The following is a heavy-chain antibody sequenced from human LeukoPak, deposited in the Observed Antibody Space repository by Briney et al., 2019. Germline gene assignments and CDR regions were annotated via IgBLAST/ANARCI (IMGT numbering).Heavy chain of an antibody. V-gene: IGHV4-59*01. D-gene: IGHD1-26*01. Sequence: SETPSLTCTVSGGSISSYYWNWLRQPPGKGLEWIGYIYNSGSTNYNPSLKSRVTISVDTSKNQFSLKLSSVTAADTAVYYCARKGGSFDYWGQGTLVTVSS. J-gene: IGHJ4*02. CDR1: GGSISSYY. CDR3: ARKGGSFDY. CDR2: IYNSGST.